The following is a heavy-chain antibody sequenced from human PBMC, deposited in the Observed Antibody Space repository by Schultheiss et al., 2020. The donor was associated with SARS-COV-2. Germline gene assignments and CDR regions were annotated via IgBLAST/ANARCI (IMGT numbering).Heavy chain of an antibody. J-gene: IGHJ4*02. D-gene: IGHD4-23*01. V-gene: IGHV4-31*03. CDR3: AREVVTPGWSYFDY. CDR1: GGPMSRGGYY. Sequence: SETLSLTCTVSGGPMSRGGYYWSWIRQHPGKGLEWIGSIYFTGTTYYNPSLKSRVTISIDTSRNQFSLNLRSMTAADTAVYYCAREVVTPGWSYFDYWGQGTLVTVSS. CDR2: IYFTGTT.